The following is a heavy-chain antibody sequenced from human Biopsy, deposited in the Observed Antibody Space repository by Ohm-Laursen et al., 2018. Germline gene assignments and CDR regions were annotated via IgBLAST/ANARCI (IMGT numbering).Heavy chain of an antibody. CDR1: GEPSSGYF. J-gene: IGHJ6*02. Sequence: PSQTLSLTCPVNGEPSSGYFWNWIRQPPGKGLEWIGEINQSGSTKYNPSLKRRATLSADSSNSQFSLRLTSVTAADTAIYYCARGSGYFKLDVWGQGTTVTVSS. CDR3: ARGSGYFKLDV. V-gene: IGHV4-34*01. CDR2: INQSGST. D-gene: IGHD5-12*01.